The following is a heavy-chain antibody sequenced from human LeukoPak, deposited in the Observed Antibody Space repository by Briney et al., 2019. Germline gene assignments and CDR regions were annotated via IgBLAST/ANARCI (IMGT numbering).Heavy chain of an antibody. D-gene: IGHD4-23*01. CDR1: GYTFTSYY. V-gene: IGHV1-46*01. CDR3: AGDYGGNSAPDY. CDR2: INPSGGST. Sequence: GASVKVSCKASGYTFTSYYMHWVRQAPGQGLEWMGIINPSGGSTSYAQKFQGRVTMTRDMSTSTVYMELSSLRSEDTAVYYCAGDYGGNSAPDYWGQGTLVTVSS. J-gene: IGHJ4*02.